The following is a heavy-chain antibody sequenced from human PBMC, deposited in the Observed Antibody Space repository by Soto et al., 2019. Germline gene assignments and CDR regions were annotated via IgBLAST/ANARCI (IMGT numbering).Heavy chain of an antibody. V-gene: IGHV1-69*02. D-gene: IGHD3-22*01. CDR2: IIPILGIA. Sequence: QVQLVQSGAEVKKPGSSVKVSCKASGGTFSSYTISWVRQAPGQGLEWMGRIIPILGIANYAQKFQGRVTITADKSTSTAYMELSSLRSEDTAVYYCARHSTQYYYDSSGYSKTWGQGTLVTVSS. CDR1: GGTFSSYT. CDR3: ARHSTQYYYDSSGYSKT. J-gene: IGHJ5*02.